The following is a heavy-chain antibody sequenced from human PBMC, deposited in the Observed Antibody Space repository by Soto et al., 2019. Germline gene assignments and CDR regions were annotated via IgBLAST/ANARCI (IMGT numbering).Heavy chain of an antibody. V-gene: IGHV1-18*04. CDR3: AKDLTRQLAYWLDP. CDR2: ISAYNGNT. Sequence: GASVKVSCKASGYTFNMYGITWVRQAPGQGLEWMGWISAYNGNTNYAQKFQGRVTMTRDTSIATAYLTLTSLTSDDTALYYCAKDLTRQLAYWLDPWGQGTQVTVSS. CDR1: GYTFNMYG. J-gene: IGHJ5*02. D-gene: IGHD6-6*01.